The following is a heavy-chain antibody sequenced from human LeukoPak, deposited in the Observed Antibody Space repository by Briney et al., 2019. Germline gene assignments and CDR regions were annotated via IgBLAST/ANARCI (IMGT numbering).Heavy chain of an antibody. V-gene: IGHV4-39*07. CDR2: IHYSGRT. CDR3: AREKGLYDISAMTRLDDFDM. CDR1: GGSISSSNYY. Sequence: PSETLSLTCTVSGGSISSSNYYWGWIRQPPGKGLEWIGTIHYSGRTYSNPSLKNRVIVSVDTSKNQFSLKLSSVTAADTAVYYCAREKGLYDISAMTRLDDFDMWGQGTMVTVSS. D-gene: IGHD3-22*01. J-gene: IGHJ3*02.